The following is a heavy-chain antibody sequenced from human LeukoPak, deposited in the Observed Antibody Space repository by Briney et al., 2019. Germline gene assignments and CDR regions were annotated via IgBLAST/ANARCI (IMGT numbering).Heavy chain of an antibody. V-gene: IGHV4-34*01. D-gene: IGHD6-6*01. J-gene: IGHJ4*02. CDR3: VPTEPEVAARGADYFDY. CDR2: INHSGST. CDR1: GGSFSAYY. Sequence: SETLSLTCTVSGGSFSAYYWSWIRQPPGKGLEWTGEINHSGSTNYNPSLESRVTISVDTSKNQFSLKLSPLTAADTAVYYCVPTEPEVAARGADYFDYWGQGTLVTVSS.